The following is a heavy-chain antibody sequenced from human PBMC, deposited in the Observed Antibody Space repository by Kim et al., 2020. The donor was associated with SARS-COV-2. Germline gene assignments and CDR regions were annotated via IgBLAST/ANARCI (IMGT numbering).Heavy chain of an antibody. V-gene: IGHV3-21*01. J-gene: IGHJ4*02. CDR2: ISSSSSYI. CDR1: GFTFSSYS. CDR3: ARADGSYMDYFDY. Sequence: GGSLRLSCAASGFTFSSYSMNWVRQAPGKGLEWVSSISSSSSYIYYADSVKGRFTISRDNAKNSLYLQMNSLRAEDTAVYYCARADGSYMDYFDYWGQGTLVTVSS. D-gene: IGHD1-26*01.